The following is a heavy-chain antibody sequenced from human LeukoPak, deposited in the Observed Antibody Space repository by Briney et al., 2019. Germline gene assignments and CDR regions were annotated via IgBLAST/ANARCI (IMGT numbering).Heavy chain of an antibody. CDR3: ARGYDTTGYFSY. D-gene: IGHD3-22*01. CDR2: IDTNTGNP. V-gene: IGHV7-4-1*02. J-gene: IGHJ4*02. CDR1: GYTFTNYT. Sequence: GASVKVSFKASGYTFTNYTLNWVRQAPGQGLEWMGWIDTNTGNPTYVQGFIGRFVFSLDTFVTTAYLQISSLKAEDTAVYYCARGYDTTGYFSYWGQGTLVTVSS.